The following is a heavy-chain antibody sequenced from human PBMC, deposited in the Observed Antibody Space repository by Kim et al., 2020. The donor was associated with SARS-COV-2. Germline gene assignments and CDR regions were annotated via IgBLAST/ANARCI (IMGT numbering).Heavy chain of an antibody. CDR2: IYHTGST. CDR3: ARGMSCSGTSCYTVTGTPPYDY. CDR1: GSLSSGGFY. V-gene: IGHV4-61*08. J-gene: IGHJ4*02. D-gene: IGHD2-2*02. Sequence: SETLSLTCAVSGSLSSGGFYWSWIRQPPGKGLEWIGYIYHTGSTNYNPSLKSRVTISLDTSKSQFPLKLNSVTSDDTAVYFCARGMSCSGTSCYTVTGTPPYDYWDQGTLVTVSS.